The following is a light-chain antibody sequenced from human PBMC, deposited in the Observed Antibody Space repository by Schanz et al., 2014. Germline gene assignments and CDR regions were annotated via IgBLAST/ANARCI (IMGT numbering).Light chain of an antibody. CDR2: GAY. Sequence: EIVLTQSPGTLSLSPGERATLSCRASQSVSSTYFAWYQQKPGQAPRLLIYGAYFRATGIPDRFSGSGSGTDFTLTISRLEPEDFAVYYCQQYGSSSTWTFGQGTKVEIK. CDR1: QSVSSTY. V-gene: IGKV3-20*01. J-gene: IGKJ1*01. CDR3: QQYGSSSTWT.